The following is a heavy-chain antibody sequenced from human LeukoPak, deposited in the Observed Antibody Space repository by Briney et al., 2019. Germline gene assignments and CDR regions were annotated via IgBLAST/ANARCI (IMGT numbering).Heavy chain of an antibody. J-gene: IGHJ6*02. CDR2: ISSSSSYI. Sequence: GGSLRLSCAASGFTFSSYSMNWVRQAPGKGLEWVSSISSSSSYIYYADSVKGRFTISRDNAKNSLYLQMNSLRAEDTALYYCAKDKGISSGAYYYYGMDVWGQGTTVTVSS. CDR3: AKDKGISSGAYYYYGMDV. D-gene: IGHD3-10*01. V-gene: IGHV3-21*04. CDR1: GFTFSSYS.